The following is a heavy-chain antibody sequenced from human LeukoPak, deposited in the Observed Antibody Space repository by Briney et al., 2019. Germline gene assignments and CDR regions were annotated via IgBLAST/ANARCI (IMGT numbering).Heavy chain of an antibody. CDR2: INHSGST. CDR1: GGSFSGYY. J-gene: IGHJ4*02. CDR3: AREVVVTARPFDY. V-gene: IGHV4-34*01. Sequence: KTSETLSLTCAVYGGSFSGYYWSWIRQPPGKGLEWIGEINHSGSTNYNPSLKSRVTISVDTSKNQFSLKLSSVTAADTAVYYCAREVVVTARPFDYWGQGTLVTVSS. D-gene: IGHD2-21*02.